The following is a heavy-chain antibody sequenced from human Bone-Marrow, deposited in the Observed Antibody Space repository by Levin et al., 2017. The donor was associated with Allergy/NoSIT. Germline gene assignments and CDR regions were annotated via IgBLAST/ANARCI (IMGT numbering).Heavy chain of an antibody. V-gene: IGHV4-4*07. Sequence: MASETLSLTCTVFGGGMKNYYWSWIRQAAGKGLEWIGRIYFDGSSNYNPSLKSRVTMSVDTSKNQFSLKLTSVTAADTAVYYCATVRVGTGSPVDSWGPGTLVTVSS. J-gene: IGHJ5*01. CDR3: ATVRVGTGSPVDS. D-gene: IGHD4-23*01. CDR2: IYFDGSS. CDR1: GGGMKNYY.